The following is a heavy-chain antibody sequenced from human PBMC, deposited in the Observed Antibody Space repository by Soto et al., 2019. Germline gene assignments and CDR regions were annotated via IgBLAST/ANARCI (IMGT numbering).Heavy chain of an antibody. Sequence: GASVKVSCNASGYTFTSHGFTWVRQAPGQGLEWVGWISIYNGNTHYAQKFQGRLTLTTDTSTSTAYMELRSLTSDDTAVYFCARSPMAPATVDFWGQGTPVTVYS. J-gene: IGHJ4*02. V-gene: IGHV1-18*04. CDR3: ARSPMAPATVDF. D-gene: IGHD6-13*01. CDR1: GYTFTSHG. CDR2: ISIYNGNT.